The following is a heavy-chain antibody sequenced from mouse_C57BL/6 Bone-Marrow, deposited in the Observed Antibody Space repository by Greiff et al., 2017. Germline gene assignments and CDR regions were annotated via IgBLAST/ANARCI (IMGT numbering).Heavy chain of an antibody. CDR3: AKHRYVYDSFAY. D-gene: IGHD2-2*01. J-gene: IGHJ3*01. CDR2: LWGGGST. V-gene: IGHV2-9*01. Sequence: QVQLKESGPGLVAPSQSLSITCTVSGFSLTRYGVDWVRQPPGKGLEWLGVLWGGGSTNYNSALMSRLDIRKDNSKAQVFLKRNILQTDETSIYDCAKHRYVYDSFAYWGQGTLVTVSA. CDR1: GFSLTRYG.